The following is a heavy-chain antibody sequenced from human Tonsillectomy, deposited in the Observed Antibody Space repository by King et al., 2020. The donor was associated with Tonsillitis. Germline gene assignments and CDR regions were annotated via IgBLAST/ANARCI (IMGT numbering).Heavy chain of an antibody. CDR3: GSSGSLFPRNVTDPDYFDY. J-gene: IGHJ4*02. CDR1: GFTFSSYA. CDR2: ISYDGSNK. Sequence: VQLVESGGGVVQPGRSLRLSCAASGFTFSSYAMHWVRQAPGKGLEWVAVISYDGSNKYYADSVKGRFTISRDNSKNTLYLQMNSLRAEDTAVYYCGSSGSLFPRNVTDPDYFDYWGQGTLVTVSS. D-gene: IGHD3-22*01. V-gene: IGHV3-30*04.